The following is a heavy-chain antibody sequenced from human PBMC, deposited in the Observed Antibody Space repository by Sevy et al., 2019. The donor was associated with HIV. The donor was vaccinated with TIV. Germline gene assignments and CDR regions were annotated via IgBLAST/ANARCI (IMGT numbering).Heavy chain of an antibody. V-gene: IGHV3-48*02. J-gene: IGHJ4*02. CDR2: ISSSSSTI. D-gene: IGHD3-16*01. Sequence: GGSLRLSCAASGFTFSSYSMNWVRQAPGKGLEWVSYISSSSSTIYYADSVKGRFTISRDNAKNPLYLQMNSLRDEDTAVYYCARDYPYDYVWGSFDYWGQGTLVTVSS. CDR1: GFTFSSYS. CDR3: ARDYPYDYVWGSFDY.